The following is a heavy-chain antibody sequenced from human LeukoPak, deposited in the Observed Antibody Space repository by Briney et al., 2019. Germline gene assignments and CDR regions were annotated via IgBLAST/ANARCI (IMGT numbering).Heavy chain of an antibody. CDR2: INPSGGSS. D-gene: IGHD3-10*01. CDR1: GYTFTSYY. V-gene: IGHV1-46*01. CDR3: ARDYAYGSGSAYYFDY. Sequence: GASVKVSCKASGYTFTSYYMHWVRQAPGLGLEWMGIINPSGGSSSYAQKFQGRVTMTRDTSTSTVYMELSGLRSEDTAVYYCARDYAYGSGSAYYFDYWGQGTLVTVSS. J-gene: IGHJ4*02.